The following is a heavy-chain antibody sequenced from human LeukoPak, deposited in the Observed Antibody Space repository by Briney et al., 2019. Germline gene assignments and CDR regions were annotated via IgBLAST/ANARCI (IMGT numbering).Heavy chain of an antibody. CDR3: ARALRSPANYYYYYYMDV. Sequence: SETLSLTCSVSGYSMSSGYYWGWIRQPPERGLEWIGSMYHTGSTYYNPSLKSRVNISVDTSKNQFYLKVSSVTAADTAVYYCARALRSPANYYYYYYMDVWGKGTTVTVSS. J-gene: IGHJ6*03. D-gene: IGHD6-25*01. V-gene: IGHV4-38-2*02. CDR1: GYSMSSGYY. CDR2: MYHTGST.